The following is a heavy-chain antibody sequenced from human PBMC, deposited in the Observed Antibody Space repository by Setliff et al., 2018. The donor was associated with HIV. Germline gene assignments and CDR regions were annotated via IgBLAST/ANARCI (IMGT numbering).Heavy chain of an antibody. D-gene: IGHD2-15*01. V-gene: IGHV1-46*01. CDR1: GYTLSNYY. J-gene: IGHJ6*02. CDR3: AREGLLVTSVGGAFWYHGMDV. Sequence: ASVKVSCKASGYTLSNYYIHWVRQAPGQGLDWMGIINPSDGTKIYAQNFQGRVTMTRDTSTSTVYMELSSLNFEDTAVYYCAREGLLVTSVGGAFWYHGMDVWGQGTTVTVSS. CDR2: INPSDGTK.